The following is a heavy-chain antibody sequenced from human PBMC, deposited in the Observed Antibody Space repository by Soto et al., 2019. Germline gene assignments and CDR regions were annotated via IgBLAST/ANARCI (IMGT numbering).Heavy chain of an antibody. J-gene: IGHJ3*02. Sequence: LRLSCEASGFTFSNYEMNWVRQAPGKGLEWVSTILVDGRTFYVDSVKGRFTISRDSSQNTVYLQMNSLTAGDTALYYCAKATATGGGAFDICGQGTMVTVSS. CDR1: GFTFSNYE. D-gene: IGHD2-8*02. V-gene: IGHV3-23*01. CDR2: ILVDGRT. CDR3: AKATATGGGAFDI.